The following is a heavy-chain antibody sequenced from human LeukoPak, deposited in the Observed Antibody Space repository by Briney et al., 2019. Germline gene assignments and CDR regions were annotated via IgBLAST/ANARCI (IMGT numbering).Heavy chain of an antibody. CDR1: GGSISSGGYY. CDR3: AREGSDGYLFDY. V-gene: IGHV4-39*02. Sequence: SETLSLTCTVSGGSISSGGYYWGWIRQPPGKGLEWIGTIYYSGSTYYNPSLKSRVTVSVDTSKNQFSLKLSSVTAADTAVYYCAREGSDGYLFDYWGQGSLVIVSS. J-gene: IGHJ4*02. CDR2: IYYSGST. D-gene: IGHD3-16*01.